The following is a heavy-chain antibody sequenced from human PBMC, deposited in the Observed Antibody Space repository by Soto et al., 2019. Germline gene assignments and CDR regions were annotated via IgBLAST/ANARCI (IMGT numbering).Heavy chain of an antibody. J-gene: IGHJ4*02. D-gene: IGHD4-4*01. CDR2: ISSSSDYI. Sequence: WGTLRLSCAASGFTFSDYYMYWVRQAPGKGLESVSYISSSSDYINYGGSVKGRFTVSRDNAKNSLYLQMSSLRAEDTAVYYCVRGGYRRKDSWGQGILVTVSS. CDR3: VRGGYRRKDS. CDR1: GFTFSDYY. V-gene: IGHV3-11*06.